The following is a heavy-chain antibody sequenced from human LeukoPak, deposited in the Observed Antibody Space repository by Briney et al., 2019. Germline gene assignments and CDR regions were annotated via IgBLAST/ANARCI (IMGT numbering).Heavy chain of an antibody. CDR3: VRSRGSSGTINWFDP. J-gene: IGHJ5*02. D-gene: IGHD3-10*01. Sequence: GESLKISCETSGYFFTIYWIAWVRQKPGTGLEWMGAIYPEDSDTKYNPSFQGQVAISADRSIRTAYLQLNSLKASDTATYYCVRSRGSSGTINWFDPWGQGTLVTVSS. CDR2: IYPEDSDT. CDR1: GYFFTIYW. V-gene: IGHV5-51*01.